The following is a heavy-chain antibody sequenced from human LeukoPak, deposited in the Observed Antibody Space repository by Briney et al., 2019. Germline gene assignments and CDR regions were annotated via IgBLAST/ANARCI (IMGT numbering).Heavy chain of an antibody. CDR1: GYSFTSYW. Sequence: GESLKISCKGSGYSFTSYWIGWVRQMPGKGLECMGIIYPGDSDTRYSPSFQGQVTISADKSISTAYLQWSSLKASDTAMYYCASSSSSWGGWFDPWGQGTLVTVSS. D-gene: IGHD6-13*01. CDR3: ASSSSSWGGWFDP. V-gene: IGHV5-51*01. J-gene: IGHJ5*02. CDR2: IYPGDSDT.